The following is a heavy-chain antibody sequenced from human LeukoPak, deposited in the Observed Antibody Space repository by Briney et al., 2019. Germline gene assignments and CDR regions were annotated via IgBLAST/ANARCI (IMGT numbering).Heavy chain of an antibody. Sequence: ASVKVSCKASEYTFSDFYIHWVRQAPGQGLEWMGWINPKSGGTKYAPRFQGRVTMTRDTSINTAFMDLTSLRSDDSAVYYCARDFGFDDTVMMDYWGQGTLVTVSS. CDR3: ARDFGFDDTVMMDY. CDR1: EYTFSDFY. D-gene: IGHD2/OR15-2a*01. V-gene: IGHV1-2*02. J-gene: IGHJ4*02. CDR2: INPKSGGT.